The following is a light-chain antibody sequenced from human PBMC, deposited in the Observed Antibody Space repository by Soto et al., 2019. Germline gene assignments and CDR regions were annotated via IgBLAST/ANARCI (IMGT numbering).Light chain of an antibody. CDR1: QSVSNSY. J-gene: IGKJ1*01. CDR3: QQYGSSPWT. CDR2: DAS. Sequence: EIVLTHSPATLSLSPWEIATLSCGASQSVSNSYLAWYQQKPGLAPRLLIYDASSGATGIPDRFSGSGSGTDFTLTISRLEPEDFAVYYCQQYGSSPWTFGQGTKVDIK. V-gene: IGKV3D-20*01.